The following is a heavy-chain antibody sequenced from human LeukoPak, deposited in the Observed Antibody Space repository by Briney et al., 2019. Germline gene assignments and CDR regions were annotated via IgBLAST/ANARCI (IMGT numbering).Heavy chain of an antibody. CDR3: ARDATTAVGWVYMDV. J-gene: IGHJ6*03. CDR2: IYSRGDT. CDR1: EFIVSINY. V-gene: IGHV3-53*01. Sequence: GGSLRLSCAASEFIVSINYMTWVRQAPGKGLEWVSLIYSRGDTKYADSVKGRFTISRDNAENSVYLQMSSLTAEDTGLYYCARDATTAVGWVYMDVWGKGTTVTISS. D-gene: IGHD6-13*01.